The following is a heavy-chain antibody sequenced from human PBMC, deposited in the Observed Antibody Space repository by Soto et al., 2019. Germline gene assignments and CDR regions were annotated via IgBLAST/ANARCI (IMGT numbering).Heavy chain of an antibody. Sequence: PGESLKISCKGSGYSFTSYWIGWVRQMPGKGLEWMGIIYPGDSDTRYSPSFQGQVTISADKSISAAYLQWSSLKASDTAMYYCTRTSAAGKNDYSMGFSGQGTRVTVAS. CDR3: TRTSAAGKNDYSMGF. J-gene: IGHJ6*02. D-gene: IGHD6-13*01. CDR2: IYPGDSDT. V-gene: IGHV5-51*01. CDR1: GYSFTSYW.